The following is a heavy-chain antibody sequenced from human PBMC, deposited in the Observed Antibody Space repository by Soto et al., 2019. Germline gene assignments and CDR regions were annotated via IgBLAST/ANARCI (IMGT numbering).Heavy chain of an antibody. CDR2: ISAYNGNK. CDR1: GYMFTTYG. D-gene: IGHD6-6*01. J-gene: IGHJ4*02. Sequence: QVQLVQSGGEVKKPGASVEVSCRTSGYMFTTYGMSWVRQAPGQGLEWMAWISAYNGNKKYAQKFQGRVTMTTATSPSTASMELPNLTSDDPGQFFCARPGGGMAARPLEYWGQGTLVTVSS. CDR3: ARPGGGMAARPLEY. V-gene: IGHV1-18*04.